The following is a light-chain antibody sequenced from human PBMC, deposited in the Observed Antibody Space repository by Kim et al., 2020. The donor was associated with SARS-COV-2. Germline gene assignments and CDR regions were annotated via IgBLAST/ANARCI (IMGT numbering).Light chain of an antibody. CDR1: SGPSSYA. CDR2: LNSDGSH. Sequence: QPVLTQSPSASASLGASVKLTCTLSSGPSSYAIAWHQQQPEKGPRYLMKLNSDGSHSKGDGIPDRFSGSSSGAERYLTISSLQSEDEADYYCQTWGTGSQGFGTGTRVTVL. CDR3: QTWGTGSQG. V-gene: IGLV4-69*01. J-gene: IGLJ1*01.